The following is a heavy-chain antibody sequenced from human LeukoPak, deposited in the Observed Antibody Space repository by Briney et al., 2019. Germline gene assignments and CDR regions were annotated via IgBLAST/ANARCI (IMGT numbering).Heavy chain of an antibody. CDR3: ARRAGYDTP. CDR1: GGSISSSNW. J-gene: IGHJ5*02. D-gene: IGHD3-22*01. CDR2: IYHSGST. V-gene: IGHV4-4*02. Sequence: PSETLSLTCAVSGGSISSSNWWSWVRQPPAKGLAWIGEIYHSGSTNYNPSLKSRVTISVDKSKHQFPLKLSSVTAADTAVYYCARRAGYDTPWGQGTLVTVSP.